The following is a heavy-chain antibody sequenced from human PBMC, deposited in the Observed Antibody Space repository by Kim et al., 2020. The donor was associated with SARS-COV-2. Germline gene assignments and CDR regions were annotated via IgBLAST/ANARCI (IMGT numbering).Heavy chain of an antibody. D-gene: IGHD2-2*01. Sequence: GGSLRLSCAASGFTFNNYGMHWVRQAPGKGLEWVAVIWYDGSNKYYADSVKGRFTISRDSSKNTLYLQMNSLRAEDTAVYYCAKGEFAYQLRWLVDYWG. CDR3: AKGEFAYQLRWLVDY. CDR1: GFTFNNYG. V-gene: IGHV3-33*06. J-gene: IGHJ4*01. CDR2: IWYDGSNK.